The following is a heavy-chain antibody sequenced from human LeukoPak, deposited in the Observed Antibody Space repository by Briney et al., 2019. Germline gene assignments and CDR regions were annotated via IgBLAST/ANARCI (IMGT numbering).Heavy chain of an antibody. CDR1: GGSFSGYY. D-gene: IGHD5/OR15-5a*01. J-gene: IGHJ5*02. Sequence: SETLSLTCAVYGGSFSGYYWSWIRQPPGKGLEWIGEINHSGSTNYNPSLKSRVTISVDTSKNQFSLKLSSVTAADTAVYYCAGGARDIVSFDPWGQGTLVTVSS. V-gene: IGHV4-34*01. CDR2: INHSGST. CDR3: AGGARDIVSFDP.